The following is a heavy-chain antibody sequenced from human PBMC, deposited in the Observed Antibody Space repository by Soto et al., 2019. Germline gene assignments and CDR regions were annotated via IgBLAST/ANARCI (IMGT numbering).Heavy chain of an antibody. Sequence: EVQLVESGGGLVQPGGSLRLSCAASGFSFSIYSMNWVRQAPGKGLEWSSYITSDTNTIKYADSVKGRFTISRDNAKNSLYLQMNGLRDEETAVYYCARSVEGHFDYWGQGTVVTVSS. V-gene: IGHV3-48*02. D-gene: IGHD6-19*01. CDR2: ITSDTNTI. CDR3: ARSVEGHFDY. CDR1: GFSFSIYS. J-gene: IGHJ4*02.